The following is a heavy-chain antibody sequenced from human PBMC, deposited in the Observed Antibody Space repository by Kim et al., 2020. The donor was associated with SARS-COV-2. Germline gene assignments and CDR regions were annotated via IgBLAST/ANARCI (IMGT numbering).Heavy chain of an antibody. CDR2: INPNAGST. CDR1: GYTFTNYY. D-gene: IGHD3-3*01. J-gene: IGHJ3*01. CDR3: ARASQVTILRILGGLAV. V-gene: IGHV1-46*01. Sequence: ASVKVSCKASGYTFTNYYIHWVRQAPGQGLEWMGRINPNAGSTSYAQQFPGRFTFSMDTSINTVYLQLSSLRPEDTAVYYCARASQVTILRILGGLAVW.